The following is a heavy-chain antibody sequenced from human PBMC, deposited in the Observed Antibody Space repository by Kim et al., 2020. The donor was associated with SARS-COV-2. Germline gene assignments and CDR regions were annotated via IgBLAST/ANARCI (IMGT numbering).Heavy chain of an antibody. V-gene: IGHV3-7*01. D-gene: IGHD3-10*01. CDR3: ARDYYGSGSY. CDR2: EK. Sequence: EKYYVDSVKGRFTISRDNAKNSLYLQMNSLRAEDTAVYYCARDYYGSGSYWGQGTLVTVSS. J-gene: IGHJ4*02.